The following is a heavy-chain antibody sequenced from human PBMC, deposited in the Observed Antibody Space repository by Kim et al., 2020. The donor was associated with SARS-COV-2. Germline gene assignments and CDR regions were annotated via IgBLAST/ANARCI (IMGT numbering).Heavy chain of an antibody. Sequence: SETLSLTCTVSGGSISSYYWSWIRQPPGKGLEWIGYIYYSGSTNYNPSLKSRVTISVDTSKNQFSLKLSSVTAADTAVYYCARDRLLWFGELSVYYYYG. J-gene: IGHJ6*01. CDR1: GGSISSYY. D-gene: IGHD3-10*01. CDR3: ARDRLLWFGELSVYYYYG. V-gene: IGHV4-59*13. CDR2: IYYSGST.